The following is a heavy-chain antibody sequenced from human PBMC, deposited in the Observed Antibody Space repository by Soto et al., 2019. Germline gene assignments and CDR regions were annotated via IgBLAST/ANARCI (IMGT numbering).Heavy chain of an antibody. CDR3: ARDPFSVLDYFAGLGALYI. V-gene: IGHV6-1*01. Sequence: SQTLSLTCDSSGGSVSSNSAAWNWIRQSPSKGIEWLGRTYYRSKWYNDYAVSVKSRITINPDTSKNQFSLQLNSVTPEDTAVYYCARDPFSVLDYFAGLGALYICGQRTLVPVSS. D-gene: IGHD6-13*01. CDR2: TYYRSKWYN. J-gene: IGHJ3*02. CDR1: GGSVSSNSAA.